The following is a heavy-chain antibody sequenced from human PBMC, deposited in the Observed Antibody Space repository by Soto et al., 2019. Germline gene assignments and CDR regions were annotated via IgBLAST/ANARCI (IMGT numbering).Heavy chain of an antibody. CDR3: AREGAHTPLATLNYYYYGMDV. CDR1: GYTFTGYY. J-gene: IGHJ6*02. D-gene: IGHD2-2*02. V-gene: IGHV1-2*02. CDR2: INPNSGGT. Sequence: ASVKVSCKASGYTFTGYYMHWVRQAPGQGLEWMGWINPNSGGTNYAQKFQGRVTMTRDTSISTAYMELSRLRSDDTAVYYCAREGAHTPLATLNYYYYGMDVWGQGTTVTVSS.